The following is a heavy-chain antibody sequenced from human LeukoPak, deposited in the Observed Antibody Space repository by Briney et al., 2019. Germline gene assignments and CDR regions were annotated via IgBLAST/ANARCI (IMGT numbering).Heavy chain of an antibody. CDR2: INCYNGDT. V-gene: IGHV1-18*01. Sequence: ASLKVSCKASGYTFTPHGIAWIRQAPGQGLEWLSWINCYNGDTIYAQKFQGRVTLTTEKSTSTVYMQLRSLSSDDTAVYYCARDPSNTSGWYQYFDTWGRGTLVSVSS. CDR1: GYTFTPHG. J-gene: IGHJ2*01. CDR3: ARDPSNTSGWYQYFDT. D-gene: IGHD6-19*01.